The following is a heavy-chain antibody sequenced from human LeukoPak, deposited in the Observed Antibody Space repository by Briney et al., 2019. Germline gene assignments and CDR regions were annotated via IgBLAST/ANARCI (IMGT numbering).Heavy chain of an antibody. CDR2: ISYDGSNK. CDR1: GFTFSSYA. CDR3: AKWTLPVRNRGSSTPDY. Sequence: GRSLRLSCAASGFTFSSYAMHWVRQAPGKGLEWVAVISYDGSNKYYADSVKGRFTISRDNSKNTLYLQMNSLRAEDTAVYYCAKWTLPVRNRGSSTPDYWGQGTLVTVSS. D-gene: IGHD3-10*01. V-gene: IGHV3-30-3*02. J-gene: IGHJ4*02.